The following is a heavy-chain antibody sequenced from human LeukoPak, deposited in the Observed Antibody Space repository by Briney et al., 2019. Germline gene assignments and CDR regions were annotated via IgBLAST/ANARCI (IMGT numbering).Heavy chain of an antibody. CDR2: IKQDGSEK. Sequence: PGGSLRLSCAASGFTFSSYWMSWVRQAPGKGLEGVANIKQDGSEKYYVESVKGRFTISRDNAKNSLYLQMNSLRAEDTAVYYCARVPGDCGGDCYSYYYYYMDVWGKGTTVTVSS. V-gene: IGHV3-7*01. CDR3: ARVPGDCGGDCYSYYYYYMDV. J-gene: IGHJ6*03. CDR1: GFTFSSYW. D-gene: IGHD2-21*01.